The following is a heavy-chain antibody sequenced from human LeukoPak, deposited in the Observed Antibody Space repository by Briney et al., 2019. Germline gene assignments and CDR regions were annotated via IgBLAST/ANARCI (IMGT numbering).Heavy chain of an antibody. J-gene: IGHJ4*02. CDR2: IYYSGST. Sequence: PSETLSLTCTVSGGSISSSSYYWGWIRQPPGKGLEWIGSIYYSGSTYYNPSLKSRVTISVDTSKNQFSLKLSSVTAADTAVYYCARWGMVRGVRCFDYWGQGTLVTVSS. CDR1: GGSISSSSYY. D-gene: IGHD3-10*01. CDR3: ARWGMVRGVRCFDY. V-gene: IGHV4-39*01.